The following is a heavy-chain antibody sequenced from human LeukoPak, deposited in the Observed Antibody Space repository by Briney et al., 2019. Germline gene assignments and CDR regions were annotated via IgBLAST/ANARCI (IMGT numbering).Heavy chain of an antibody. CDR2: TTTGGNT. CDR1: GFTFSNYD. J-gene: IGHJ4*02. V-gene: IGHV3-13*04. D-gene: IGHD6-13*01. Sequence: GGSLRLSCEASGFTFSNYDINWVRQAPGEGLEWVSATTTGGNTLYSGSVKGRFTISRETAKNTVYLQMDNLTARDMAVYYCACGGAAAGSSFDYWGQGTLVTVSS. CDR3: ACGGAAAGSSFDY.